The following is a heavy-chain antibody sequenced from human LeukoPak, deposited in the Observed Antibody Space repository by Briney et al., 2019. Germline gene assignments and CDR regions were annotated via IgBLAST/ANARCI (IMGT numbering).Heavy chain of an antibody. J-gene: IGHJ3*02. CDR3: ARDDVMVWDAFDI. CDR1: GGSISSSSYY. V-gene: IGHV4-39*07. CDR2: IYYSGST. D-gene: IGHD3-10*01. Sequence: PSETLSLTCTVSGGSISSSSYYWGWIRQPPGKGLEWIGSIYYSGSTYYNPSLKSRVTISVDTSKNQFSLKLSSVTAADTAVYYCARDDVMVWDAFDIWGQGTMVTVSS.